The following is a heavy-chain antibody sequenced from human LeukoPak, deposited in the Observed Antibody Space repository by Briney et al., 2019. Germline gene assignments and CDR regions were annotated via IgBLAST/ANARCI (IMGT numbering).Heavy chain of an antibody. Sequence: GGSLRLSCAASGFTFSSYAMSWVRQAPGKGLEWVSAISGSGGSTYYADSVKGRFTISRDNSKNTLYLHMNSLRAEDTAVYYCAKDRVVIAVAGDFQHWGQGTLVTVSS. D-gene: IGHD6-19*01. J-gene: IGHJ1*01. CDR2: ISGSGGST. V-gene: IGHV3-23*01. CDR3: AKDRVVIAVAGDFQH. CDR1: GFTFSSYA.